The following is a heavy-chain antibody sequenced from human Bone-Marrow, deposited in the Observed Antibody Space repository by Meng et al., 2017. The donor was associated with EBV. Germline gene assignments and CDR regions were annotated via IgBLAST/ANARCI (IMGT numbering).Heavy chain of an antibody. Sequence: QVQLVQSAAKVKKPGSSVKVSCKTSGGPFRNYAVGWVRQAPGQGLEWLGGFLPTLGAPNYAQKFHGRVTITADESTSTHYMDLSSLRSDDTAVYYCASESGRGYTPDYWGQGTLVTVSS. CDR3: ASESGRGYTPDY. D-gene: IGHD3-10*01. J-gene: IGHJ4*02. V-gene: IGHV1-69*01. CDR1: GGPFRNYA. CDR2: FLPTLGAP.